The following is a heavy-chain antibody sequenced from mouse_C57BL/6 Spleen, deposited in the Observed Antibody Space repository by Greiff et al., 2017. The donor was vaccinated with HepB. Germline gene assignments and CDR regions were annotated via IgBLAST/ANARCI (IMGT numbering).Heavy chain of an antibody. D-gene: IGHD2-13*01. CDR3: AVGGGDNAMDY. V-gene: IGHV14-2*01. Sequence: VQLQQSGAELVKPGASVKLSCTASGFNFNDYYMHWVKQRTEQGLEWIGRIDPEDGDTKYAQKFQGKATITADTSSNTAYLQLSSLTSEDTAVYYCAVGGGDNAMDYWGQGTSVTVSS. J-gene: IGHJ4*01. CDR2: IDPEDGDT. CDR1: GFNFNDYY.